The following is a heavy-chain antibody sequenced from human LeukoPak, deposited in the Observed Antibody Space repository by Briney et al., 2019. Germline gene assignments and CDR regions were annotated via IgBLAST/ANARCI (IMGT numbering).Heavy chain of an antibody. CDR1: GYTFTSYD. J-gene: IGHJ4*02. Sequence: ASEKVSCKASGYTFTSYDINWVRQATGQGLEWMGWMNPNSGNTGYAQKFQGRVTMTRNTSISTAYMELSSLRSEDTAVYYCARGLEGPAAGDYWGQGTLVTVSS. D-gene: IGHD6-13*01. V-gene: IGHV1-8*01. CDR3: ARGLEGPAAGDY. CDR2: MNPNSGNT.